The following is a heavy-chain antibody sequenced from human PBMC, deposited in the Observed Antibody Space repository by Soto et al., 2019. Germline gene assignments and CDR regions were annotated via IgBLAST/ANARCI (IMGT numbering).Heavy chain of an antibody. J-gene: IGHJ6*02. CDR3: AKYRRPNYYYGMDV. D-gene: IGHD1-26*01. CDR1: GFTFSSYG. V-gene: IGHV3-30*18. Sequence: QVQLVESGGGVVQPGRSLRLSCAASGFTFSSYGMHWVRQAPGKGLEWVAVISFDGNNKYYADSVKGRFTISRDNSKNTLYLQMNRLRAEYTAVYYCAKYRRPNYYYGMDVWGQGTKVTVSS. CDR2: ISFDGNNK.